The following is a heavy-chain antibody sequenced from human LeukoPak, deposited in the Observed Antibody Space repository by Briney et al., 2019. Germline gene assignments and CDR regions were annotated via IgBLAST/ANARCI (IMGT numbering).Heavy chain of an antibody. V-gene: IGHV3-33*01. J-gene: IGHJ6*02. CDR2: IWYDGSNK. CDR1: GFTFSSYG. D-gene: IGHD3-22*01. CDR3: ARALDSNGYYPYYYYYGMDV. Sequence: GGSLRLSCAASGFTFSSYGMHWVRQAPGKGLEWVAVIWYDGSNKYYADSVKGRFTISRDNSKNTLYLQMNSLRAEDTAVYYCARALDSNGYYPYYYYYGMDVWGQGTTVTVSS.